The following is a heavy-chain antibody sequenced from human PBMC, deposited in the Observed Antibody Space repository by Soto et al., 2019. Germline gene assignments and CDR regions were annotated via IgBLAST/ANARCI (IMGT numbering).Heavy chain of an antibody. CDR2: MNPNSGNT. V-gene: IGHV1-8*01. CDR3: ARVIAVAACVDY. CDR1: GYTFTSYD. Sequence: QVQLVQSGAEVKKPGASVKVSCKASGYTFTSYDINWVRQATGQGLEWMGWMNPNSGNTGYAQKFQGRVTMTRNTSISTAYMELSSLRAEDTTVYYCARVIAVAACVDYWGQGTLVTVSS. J-gene: IGHJ4*02. D-gene: IGHD6-19*01.